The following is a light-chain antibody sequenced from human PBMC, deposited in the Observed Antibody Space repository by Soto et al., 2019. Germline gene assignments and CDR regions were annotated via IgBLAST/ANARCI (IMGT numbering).Light chain of an antibody. Sequence: QSALTQPPSASGSPGQSVTISCTGTSSDVGYYNYVSWYQQHPGKAPKLMIYAVSTRPSGVPDRFAGSKSGNTASLTVSGLQAEDEADYYCSSYAGSNNFRVFGGGTKLTVL. CDR3: SSYAGSNNFRV. J-gene: IGLJ3*02. CDR2: AVS. CDR1: SSDVGYYNY. V-gene: IGLV2-8*01.